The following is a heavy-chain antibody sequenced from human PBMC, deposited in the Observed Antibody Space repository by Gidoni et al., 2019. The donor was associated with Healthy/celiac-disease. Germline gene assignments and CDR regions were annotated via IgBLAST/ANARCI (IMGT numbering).Heavy chain of an antibody. CDR1: GGSISISNW. D-gene: IGHD4-17*01. J-gene: IGHJ4*02. V-gene: IGHV4-4*02. CDR3: ARVVDGDYALDY. CDR2: IYHSGST. Sequence: QVQLQASGPGLVKPSGTLSLTSAVSGGSISISNWWRWGRQPPGKGLEWIGEIYHSGSTTYNPSLKSRVTISVDKSKNQFSLKLSSLTAADTAVYYCARVVDGDYALDYWGQGTLVTVSS.